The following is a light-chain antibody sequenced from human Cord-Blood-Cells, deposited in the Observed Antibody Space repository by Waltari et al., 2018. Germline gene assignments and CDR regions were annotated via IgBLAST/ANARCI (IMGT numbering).Light chain of an antibody. CDR3: CSYAGSSTWV. CDR1: SSDVGSYNL. J-gene: IGLJ3*02. V-gene: IGLV2-23*01. Sequence: QSALTQPASVSGSPGQSITISCTGTSSDVGSYNLDSWYQQHSRKAPKLMIYEGSTRPSGVCNRFSGSKSGNTASLTSAGLQAEDEADYYCCSYAGSSTWVFGGGTRLAVL. CDR2: EGS.